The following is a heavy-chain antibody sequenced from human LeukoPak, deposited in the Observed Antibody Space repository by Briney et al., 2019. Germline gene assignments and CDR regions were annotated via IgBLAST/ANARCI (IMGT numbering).Heavy chain of an antibody. CDR2: ISYDGSNK. CDR3: VRGGGSASYFDH. Sequence: PGRSLRLSCAASGFTFSSYGMHWVRQAPGKGLEWVAVISYDGSNKYYADSVKGRFTIARDNAMNSLYLHMNSLRGEDTAVYYCVRGGGSASYFDHWGQGTLVTVSS. CDR1: GFTFSSYG. D-gene: IGHD3-16*01. J-gene: IGHJ4*02. V-gene: IGHV3-30*03.